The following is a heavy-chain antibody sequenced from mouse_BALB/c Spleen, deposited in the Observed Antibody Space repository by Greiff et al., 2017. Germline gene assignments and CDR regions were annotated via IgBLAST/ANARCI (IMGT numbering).Heavy chain of an antibody. J-gene: IGHJ2*01. V-gene: IGHV14-3*02. CDR1: GFNIKDTY. CDR2: IDPANGNT. CDR3: ARNYRYGDYFDY. Sequence: VHVKQSGAELVKPGASVKLSCTASGFNIKDTYMHWVKQRPEQGLEWIGRIDPANGNTKYDPKFQGKATITADTSSNTAYLQLSSLTSEDTAVYYCARNYRYGDYFDYWGQGTTLTVSS. D-gene: IGHD2-14*01.